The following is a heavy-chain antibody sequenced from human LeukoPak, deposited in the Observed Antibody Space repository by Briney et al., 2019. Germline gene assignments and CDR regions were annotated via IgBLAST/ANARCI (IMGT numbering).Heavy chain of an antibody. Sequence: GGSLRLSCAASGFTSSRYWMTWVRQAPGKGLEWVAVIWHDGSNKHYADSVQGRFTTSRDNSKNTLYLQMNDLRGEDTAVYYCAREGDAYYLDFWGQGTLVTVSS. CDR3: AREGDAYYLDF. CDR1: GFTSSRYW. CDR2: IWHDGSNK. D-gene: IGHD3-16*01. J-gene: IGHJ4*02. V-gene: IGHV3-33*08.